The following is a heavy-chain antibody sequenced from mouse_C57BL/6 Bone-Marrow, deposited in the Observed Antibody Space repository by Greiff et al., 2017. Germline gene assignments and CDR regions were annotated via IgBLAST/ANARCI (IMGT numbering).Heavy chain of an antibody. CDR2: IYPSDSET. J-gene: IGHJ3*01. Sequence: QVQLQQPGAELVRPGSSVKLSCKASGYTFTSYWMDWVKQRPGQGLEWIGNIYPSDSETHYTQKFKDKATLTVDKSSSTAYMQLSSLTSEDSAVYYCASDYGSSYGFAYWGQGTLVTVSA. CDR3: ASDYGSSYGFAY. D-gene: IGHD1-1*01. CDR1: GYTFTSYW. V-gene: IGHV1-61*01.